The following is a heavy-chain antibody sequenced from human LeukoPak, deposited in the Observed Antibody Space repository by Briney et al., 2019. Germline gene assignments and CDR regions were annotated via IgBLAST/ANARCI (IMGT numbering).Heavy chain of an antibody. CDR3: AKDSPGYCSGGSCRVTVDY. Sequence: GGSLRLSCAASGFTFSSYGMSWVRQAPGKGLEWVPAISGSGGSTYYADSVKGRFTISRDNSKNTLYLQMNSLRAEDTAVYYCAKDSPGYCSGGSCRVTVDYWGQGTLVTVSS. D-gene: IGHD2-15*01. CDR2: ISGSGGST. V-gene: IGHV3-23*01. CDR1: GFTFSSYG. J-gene: IGHJ4*02.